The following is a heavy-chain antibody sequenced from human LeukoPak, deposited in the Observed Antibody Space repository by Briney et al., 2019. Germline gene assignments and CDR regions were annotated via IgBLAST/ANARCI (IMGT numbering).Heavy chain of an antibody. CDR2: IKSDGSST. CDR3: AREDIVVVVAAGWFDP. J-gene: IGHJ5*02. Sequence: GGSLRLSCTASGFSFSGYSMNWVRQAPGKGLVWVSRIKSDGSSTSYADSVKGRFTISRDNDKNTLYLQMNSLRAEDTAVYYCAREDIVVVVAAGWFDPWGQGTLVTVSS. V-gene: IGHV3-74*01. D-gene: IGHD2-15*01. CDR1: GFSFSGYS.